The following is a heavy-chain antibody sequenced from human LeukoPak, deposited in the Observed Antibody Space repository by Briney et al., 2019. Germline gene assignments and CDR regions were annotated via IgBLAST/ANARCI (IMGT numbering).Heavy chain of an antibody. V-gene: IGHV3-30*03. CDR1: NLTFDSYG. Sequence: PGRSLRLSCAASNLTFDSYGIHWVRQAPGKGLEWVAVTSSDLNVKLYADSVKGRFTISRDNSRSTLYLQMNSLRPEDTAIYYCAREGYYGSGSPPSSYFDYWGQGTLVTVSS. J-gene: IGHJ4*02. CDR2: TSSDLNVK. CDR3: AREGYYGSGSPPSSYFDY. D-gene: IGHD3-10*01.